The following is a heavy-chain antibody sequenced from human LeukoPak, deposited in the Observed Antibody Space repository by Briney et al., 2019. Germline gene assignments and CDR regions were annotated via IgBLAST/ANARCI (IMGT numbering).Heavy chain of an antibody. CDR2: ISWNSGSI. V-gene: IGHV3-9*01. D-gene: IGHD1-14*01. CDR3: ARDPYRDAPDYFDY. CDR1: GFTFDDYA. J-gene: IGHJ4*02. Sequence: GGSLRLSCAASGFTFDDYAMHWVRQAPGKGLEWVSGISWNSGSIGYADSVKGRFTISRDNAKNSLYLQMNSLRPEDTAVYYCARDPYRDAPDYFDYWGQGTLVTVSS.